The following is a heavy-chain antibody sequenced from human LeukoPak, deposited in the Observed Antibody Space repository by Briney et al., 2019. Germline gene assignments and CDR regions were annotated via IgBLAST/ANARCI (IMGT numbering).Heavy chain of an antibody. CDR3: ARHYYGSGKGYFDY. CDR2: IYPGYSYT. J-gene: IGHJ4*02. Sequence: GGSLKISGKGSGCPFTNYWSAWVGQMPGKGRQGMGIIYPGYSYTRYSPSFQGQLTISADNSISTAYLQWSSLKASDSAMYYCARHYYGSGKGYFDYWGQGTLVTVSS. D-gene: IGHD3-10*01. V-gene: IGHV5-51*01. CDR1: GCPFTNYW.